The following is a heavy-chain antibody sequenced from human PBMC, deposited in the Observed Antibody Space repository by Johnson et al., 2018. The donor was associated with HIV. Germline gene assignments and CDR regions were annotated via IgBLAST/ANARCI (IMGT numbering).Heavy chain of an antibody. CDR2: ISSNGGST. D-gene: IGHD6-13*01. Sequence: VQVVESGGGLVHPGGSLRLSCAASGFTFSSYAMHWVRQAPGKGLEYVSAISSNGGSTYYANSVKGRFTISRDNSKNTLYLQMGSLRAEDMAVYYCAGGHEYSGSWYGEYDAFDIWGQGTMVTVSS. CDR3: AGGHEYSGSWYGEYDAFDI. J-gene: IGHJ3*02. V-gene: IGHV3-64*01. CDR1: GFTFSSYA.